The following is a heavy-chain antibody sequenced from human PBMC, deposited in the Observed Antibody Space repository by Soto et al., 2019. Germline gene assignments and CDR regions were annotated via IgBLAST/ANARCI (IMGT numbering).Heavy chain of an antibody. CDR2: IYHNENT. Sequence: QVQLQESGPGLVKPSETLSLTCAVSGGSISGGTWWSWVRQPPGKGLEWIGQIYHNENTEYNPSLESRVTILAYQSKNQFSPRMGSLTAGEPGGYYCARHRGFQLPFRGQGALVTVSS. J-gene: IGHJ4*02. CDR3: ARHRGFQLPF. D-gene: IGHD1-1*01. CDR1: GGSISGGTW. V-gene: IGHV4-4*02.